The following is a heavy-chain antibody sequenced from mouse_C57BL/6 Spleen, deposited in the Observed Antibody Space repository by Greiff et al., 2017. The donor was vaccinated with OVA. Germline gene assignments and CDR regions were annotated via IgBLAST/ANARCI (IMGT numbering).Heavy chain of an antibody. Sequence: QVQLQQPGAELVKPGASVKMSCKASGYTFTSYWITWVKQRPGQGLEWIGDIYPGSGSTNYNEKFKSKATLTVDTSSSTAYMQLSSLTSEDYAGYSCARCSIGYFDVWGTGTTVTVSS. D-gene: IGHD1-1*01. V-gene: IGHV1-55*01. CDR3: ARCSIGYFDV. CDR1: GYTFTSYW. J-gene: IGHJ1*03. CDR2: IYPGSGST.